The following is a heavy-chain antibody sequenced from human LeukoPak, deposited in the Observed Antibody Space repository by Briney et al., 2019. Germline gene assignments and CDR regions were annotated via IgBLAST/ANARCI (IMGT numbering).Heavy chain of an antibody. CDR2: ISSSSSYI. Sequence: GGSLRLSCAASGFTFSSYSMNWVRQAPGKGLEWVSSISSSSSYIYYADSVKGRFTISRDNAKNSLYLQMNSLRAEDTAVYYCARARYCGGDCYSHASDIWGQGTMVTVSS. CDR1: GFTFSSYS. V-gene: IGHV3-21*01. D-gene: IGHD2-21*02. CDR3: ARARYCGGDCYSHASDI. J-gene: IGHJ3*02.